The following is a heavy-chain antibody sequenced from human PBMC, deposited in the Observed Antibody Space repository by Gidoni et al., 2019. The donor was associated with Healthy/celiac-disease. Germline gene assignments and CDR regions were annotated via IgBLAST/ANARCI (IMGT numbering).Heavy chain of an antibody. J-gene: IGHJ4*02. Sequence: EVQLVESGGGLVQPGRSLRLSCAASGFTFDDYAMHWVRQAPGKGLEWVSGISWNSGSIGYADSVKGRFTISRDNAKNSLYLQMNSLRAEDTALYYCAKDGTLYCSGGSCSSFDYWGQGTLVTVS. CDR3: AKDGTLYCSGGSCSSFDY. CDR1: GFTFDDYA. CDR2: ISWNSGSI. V-gene: IGHV3-9*01. D-gene: IGHD2-15*01.